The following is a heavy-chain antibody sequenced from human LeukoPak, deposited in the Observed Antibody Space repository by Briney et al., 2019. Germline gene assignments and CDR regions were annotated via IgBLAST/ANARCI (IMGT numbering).Heavy chain of an antibody. D-gene: IGHD6-13*01. V-gene: IGHV3-48*03. Sequence: PGGSLRLSCAASGFTFSSYEMNWVRQAPGKGLEWVSYISSSGGTKYYADSVEGRFTISRDNAKNSLYLQMNSLRAEDTAVYYCARGVGYSLDSWGQGTLVTVSS. CDR2: ISSSGGTK. J-gene: IGHJ4*02. CDR1: GFTFSSYE. CDR3: ARGVGYSLDS.